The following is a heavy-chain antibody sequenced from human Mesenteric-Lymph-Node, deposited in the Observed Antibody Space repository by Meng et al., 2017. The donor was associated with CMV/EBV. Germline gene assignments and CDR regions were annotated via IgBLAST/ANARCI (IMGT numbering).Heavy chain of an antibody. CDR1: GGSISSYY. CDR2: IYYSGST. J-gene: IGHJ6*02. Sequence: GSLRLSCTVSGGSISSYYWSWIRQPPGKGLEWIGYIYYSGSTNYNPSLKSRVTISVDTSKNQFSLKLSSVTAADTAVYYCARDVASSNYYYYYGTDVWGQGTTVTVSS. V-gene: IGHV4-59*01. CDR3: ARDVASSNYYYYYGTDV. D-gene: IGHD6-6*01.